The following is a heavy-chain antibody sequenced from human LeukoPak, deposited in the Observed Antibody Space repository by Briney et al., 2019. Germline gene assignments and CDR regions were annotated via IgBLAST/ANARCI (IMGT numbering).Heavy chain of an antibody. Sequence: SVKVSCKASGGTFSSYAISWVRQAPGQGLEWMGGIIPIFGTANYAQKFQGRVTITADTSTDTAYMELSSLSSEDTAVYYCAICGGDGDKPETFQHGGQGTRVTVSS. D-gene: IGHD2-21*01. CDR3: AICGGDGDKPETFQH. CDR1: GGTFSSYA. CDR2: IIPIFGTA. J-gene: IGHJ1*01. V-gene: IGHV1-69*06.